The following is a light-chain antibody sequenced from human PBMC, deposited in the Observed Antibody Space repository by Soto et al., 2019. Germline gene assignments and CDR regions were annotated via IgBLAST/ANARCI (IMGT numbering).Light chain of an antibody. CDR1: SSNIGNNY. J-gene: IGLJ2*01. V-gene: IGLV1-51*01. CDR3: GTWDSSLSAVV. Sequence: QSVLTQPPSVSAAPGQKVTLSCSGSSSNIGNNYVYWYQQLPGTAPKLLIYDNNKRPSGIPDRFSGSKSGTTATLGITELQTGDEADYYCGTWDSSLSAVVFGGGTKLTVL. CDR2: DNN.